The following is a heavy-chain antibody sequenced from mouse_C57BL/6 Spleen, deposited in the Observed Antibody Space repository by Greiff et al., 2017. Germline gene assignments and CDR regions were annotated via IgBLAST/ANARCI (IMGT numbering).Heavy chain of an antibody. CDR2: IDPEDGDT. V-gene: IGHV14-2*01. CDR3: ASKGYLYAMDY. D-gene: IGHD2-2*01. Sequence: VQLQQSGAELVKPGASVKLSCTASGFNFTDYYMHWVKQRPEQGLEWIGRIDPEDGDTNYAPKFTGKAPLTVDKSSNTAYLQLSSLTSEDTTVSYCASKGYLYAMDYWGQGTSVTVSS. J-gene: IGHJ4*01. CDR1: GFNFTDYY.